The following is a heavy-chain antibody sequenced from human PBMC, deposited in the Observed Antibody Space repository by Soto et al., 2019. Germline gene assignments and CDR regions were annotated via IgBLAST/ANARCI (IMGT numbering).Heavy chain of an antibody. CDR2: IYFSGST. J-gene: IGHJ4*02. Sequence: SETLSLTCTVSGASVNSGGYYWSWIRQLPGKGLEWIGYIYFSGSTYYNPSLESRISISLDTSQNQFSLKLSSVTAADTAVYFCASGNAWEALLAYWGQGTLVTVSS. D-gene: IGHD1-26*01. V-gene: IGHV4-31*03. CDR1: GASVNSGGYY. CDR3: ASGNAWEALLAY.